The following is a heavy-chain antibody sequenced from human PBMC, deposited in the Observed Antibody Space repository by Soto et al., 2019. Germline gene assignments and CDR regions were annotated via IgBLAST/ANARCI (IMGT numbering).Heavy chain of an antibody. CDR3: LKEGSGRHPRGSFDF. V-gene: IGHV3-23*01. CDR2: ISGPGDSA. D-gene: IGHD6-19*01. CDR1: GFTFSSYA. Sequence: GGSLRLSCAASGFTFSSYAMHWVRQAPGEGLEWVSVISGPGDSAYYADSVKGRFTISRDNSKSTLYLQMNSLRAEDTAIYYCLKEGSGRHPRGSFDFWGRGTMVTVSS. J-gene: IGHJ3*01.